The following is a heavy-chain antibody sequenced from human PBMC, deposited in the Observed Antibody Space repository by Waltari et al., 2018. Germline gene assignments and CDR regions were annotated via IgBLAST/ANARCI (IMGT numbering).Heavy chain of an antibody. CDR2: IRYTGSA. J-gene: IGHJ3*02. V-gene: IGHV4-31*03. CDR3: AREVNIVSTSDAFDI. Sequence: QVQLQESGPGLVKPSQTLSLTCTVSGGSINSSNYFWNWLRQHPGTGLEWIGHIRYTGSAYYNPSLKSRVTISLDTSKTRFSLNVSSVSAADTAVYYCAREVNIVSTSDAFDIWGPGTMVTVSS. D-gene: IGHD5-12*01. CDR1: GGSINSSNYF.